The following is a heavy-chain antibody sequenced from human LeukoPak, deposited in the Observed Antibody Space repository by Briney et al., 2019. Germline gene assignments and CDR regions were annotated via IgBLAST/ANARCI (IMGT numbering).Heavy chain of an antibody. CDR1: GGSFSGYY. CDR2: INHSGST. Sequence: SETLSLTCAVYGGSFSGYYWSWIRQPPGKGLEWIGEINHSGSTNYNPSLKSRVTISVDTSKNQFSLKLSSVTAADTAVYYCARAVSGWPSHFDYWGQGTLVTVSS. D-gene: IGHD6-19*01. J-gene: IGHJ4*02. V-gene: IGHV4-34*01. CDR3: ARAVSGWPSHFDY.